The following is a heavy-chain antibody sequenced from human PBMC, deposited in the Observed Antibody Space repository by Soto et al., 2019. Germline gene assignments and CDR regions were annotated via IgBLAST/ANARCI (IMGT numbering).Heavy chain of an antibody. CDR2: INHSGRT. J-gene: IGHJ3*02. D-gene: IGHD2-15*01. V-gene: IGHV4-34*01. Sequence: QVHLHQWGAGLLKPSETLSLTCAVDGGSFSSYYCSWIRQTPVKGPAWIGEINHSGRTNYNPSLKSRVTISGDTSKNQFSLNLSSVTAADTAVYFCARAYCSAGSCLDDAFDIWGQGTMVTVSS. CDR3: ARAYCSAGSCLDDAFDI. CDR1: GGSFSSYY.